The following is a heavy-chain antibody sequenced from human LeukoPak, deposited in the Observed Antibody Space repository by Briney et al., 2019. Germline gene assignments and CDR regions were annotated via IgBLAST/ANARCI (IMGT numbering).Heavy chain of an antibody. J-gene: IGHJ4*02. CDR1: GGSISSYY. V-gene: IGHV4-59*01. CDR2: IYYSGST. CDR3: ARDRRYSYGYDY. D-gene: IGHD5-18*01. Sequence: ASETLSLTCTVSGGSISSYYWSWIRQPPGKGLEWIGYIYYSGSTNYNPSLKSRVTISVDTSKNQFSLKLSSVTAADTAVYYCARDRRYSYGYDYWGQGTLATVSS.